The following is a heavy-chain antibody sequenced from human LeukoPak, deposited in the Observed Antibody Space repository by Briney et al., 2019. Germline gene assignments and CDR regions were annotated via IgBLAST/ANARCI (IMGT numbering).Heavy chain of an antibody. CDR1: GGSISSSGYY. D-gene: IGHD3-9*01. CDR2: IYYSGST. V-gene: IGHV4-31*03. CDR3: ARGRRVLRYFDRFRSDAFDI. Sequence: SETLSLTCTVSGGSISSSGYYWSWIRQHPGKGLEWIGYIYYSGSTYYNPSLKSRVTISVDTSKNQFSLKLSSVTAADTAVYYCARGRRVLRYFDRFRSDAFDIWGQGTMVTVSS. J-gene: IGHJ3*02.